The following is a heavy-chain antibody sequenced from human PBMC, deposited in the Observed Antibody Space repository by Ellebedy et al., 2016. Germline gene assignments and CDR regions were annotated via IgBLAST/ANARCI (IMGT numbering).Heavy chain of an antibody. CDR3: ASSRVVEAFDI. CDR2: IIPILGIA. D-gene: IGHD3-22*01. V-gene: IGHV1-69*10. Sequence: ASVKVSCKASGGTFSSYAISWVRQAPGQGLEWMGGIIPILGIANYAQKFQGRVTITADKSTSTAYMELSSLRSEDTAVYYCASSRVVEAFDIWGQGTMVTVSS. J-gene: IGHJ3*02. CDR1: GGTFSSYA.